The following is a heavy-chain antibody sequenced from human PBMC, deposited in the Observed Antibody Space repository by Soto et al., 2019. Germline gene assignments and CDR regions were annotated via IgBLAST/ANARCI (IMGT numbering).Heavy chain of an antibody. CDR1: GFTFSSYG. J-gene: IGHJ4*02. D-gene: IGHD2-2*01. CDR3: AKDPALRVLVPAAIDY. V-gene: IGHV3-30*18. Sequence: QVQLVESGGGVVQPGRSLRLSCAASGFTFSSYGMHWVRQAPGKGLEWVAVISYDGSNKYYADSVKGRFTISRDNSKNTLYLQMNSLTAEDTAVYYCAKDPALRVLVPAAIDYWGQGTLVTVSS. CDR2: ISYDGSNK.